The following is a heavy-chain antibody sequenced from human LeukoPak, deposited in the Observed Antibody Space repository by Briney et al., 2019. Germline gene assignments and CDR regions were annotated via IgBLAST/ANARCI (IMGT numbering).Heavy chain of an antibody. CDR1: GFTFSSYA. Sequence: GGSLRLSCAASGFTFSSYAMHWVRQAPGKGLEYVSAISSNGGSTYYANSVKGRFTISRDNSKNTLYLQMGSLRAEDMAVYYCAKDRRWAGGYCSSTSCYNPYFDYWGQGTLVTVSS. J-gene: IGHJ4*02. CDR3: AKDRRWAGGYCSSTSCYNPYFDY. CDR2: ISSNGGST. V-gene: IGHV3-64*01. D-gene: IGHD2-2*02.